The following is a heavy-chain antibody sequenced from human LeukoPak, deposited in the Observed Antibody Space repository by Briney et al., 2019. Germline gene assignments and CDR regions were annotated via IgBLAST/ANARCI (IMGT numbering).Heavy chain of an antibody. J-gene: IGHJ4*02. Sequence: PGRCLRLSCASSGFTFTNYGIHWVLQAPGKGLEWVALISYDGNNKYYADAVKGRFTISRDNSKNTLYLQMSSLRPEATAMSYCAPDEGGDYVGLDYWGRGPLVTVSS. CDR2: ISYDGNNK. D-gene: IGHD4-17*01. V-gene: IGHV3-30*03. CDR3: APDEGGDYVGLDY. CDR1: GFTFTNYG.